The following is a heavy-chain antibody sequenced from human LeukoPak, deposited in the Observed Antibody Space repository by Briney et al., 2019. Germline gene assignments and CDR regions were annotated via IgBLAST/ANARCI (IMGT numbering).Heavy chain of an antibody. D-gene: IGHD6-19*01. J-gene: IGHJ4*02. CDR2: INSDGSST. CDR1: GFTFSSYW. V-gene: IGHV3-74*01. Sequence: GGSLRLSCAASGFTFSSYWMHWVRQAPGKGLVWFSRINSDGSSTSYADSVKGRFTISRDNAKNTLYLQMNSLRAEDTAVYYCASDLAVAGTGSFWGQGTLVTVSS. CDR3: ASDLAVAGTGSF.